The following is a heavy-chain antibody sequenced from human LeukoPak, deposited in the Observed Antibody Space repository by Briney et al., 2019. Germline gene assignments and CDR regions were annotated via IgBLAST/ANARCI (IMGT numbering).Heavy chain of an antibody. J-gene: IGHJ4*02. Sequence: GGSLRLSCAASGFTSSDCAMSWVRQAPGKGLEWVSVISGSGGSTNYADSVKGRFTISRDNSKNTLYLQMNSLRAEDTAVYFCTRRGVTRFYDYWGQGTLVTVSS. CDR1: GFTSSDCA. V-gene: IGHV3-23*01. CDR2: ISGSGGST. CDR3: TRRGVTRFYDY. D-gene: IGHD3-10*01.